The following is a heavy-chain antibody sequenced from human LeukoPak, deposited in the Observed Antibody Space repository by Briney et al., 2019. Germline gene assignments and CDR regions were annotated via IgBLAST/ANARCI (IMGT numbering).Heavy chain of an antibody. J-gene: IGHJ4*02. Sequence: SETLSLTCTVSGGSISSYYWSWIRQPPGKGLEWIAYIYYSGSTNYNPSLKSRVTISVDTSKNQFSLKLSSVTAADTAVYYCARADKQWLVQTLDFDYWGQGTLVTVSS. D-gene: IGHD6-19*01. CDR1: GGSISSYY. CDR2: IYYSGST. CDR3: ARADKQWLVQTLDFDY. V-gene: IGHV4-59*01.